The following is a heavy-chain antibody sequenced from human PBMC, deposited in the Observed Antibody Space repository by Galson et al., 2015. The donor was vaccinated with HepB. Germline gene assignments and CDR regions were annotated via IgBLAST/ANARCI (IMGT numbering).Heavy chain of an antibody. J-gene: IGHJ4*02. CDR3: AKDPARSRPNRGYFDY. D-gene: IGHD2-2*01. CDR1: GFTFSIYG. CDR2: ISGSGDST. Sequence: SLRLSCAASGFTFSIYGMSWVRQAPGKGLEWVSAISGSGDSTYYADSVKGRFTISRDNSKNTLYLQMNSLRAEDTAVYYCAKDPARSRPNRGYFDYWGQGTLVTVSS. V-gene: IGHV3-23*01.